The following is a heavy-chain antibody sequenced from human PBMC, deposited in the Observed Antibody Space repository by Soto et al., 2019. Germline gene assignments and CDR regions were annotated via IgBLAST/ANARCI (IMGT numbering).Heavy chain of an antibody. CDR3: TRDEKRYFAWLLNY. D-gene: IGHD3-9*01. CDR1: GFSFSKYG. J-gene: IGHJ4*02. V-gene: IGHV3-33*01. Sequence: LRLSCEASGFSFSKYGMHWARQAPGKGLEWVAVIWYDGSNKYYADSVKGRFTISRDNSKNMLYLQMNSLSAEDTAVYYCTRDEKRYFAWLLNYWGQGTLVTVSS. CDR2: IWYDGSNK.